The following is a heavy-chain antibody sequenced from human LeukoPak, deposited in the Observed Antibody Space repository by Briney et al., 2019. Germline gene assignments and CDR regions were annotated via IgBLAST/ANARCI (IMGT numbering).Heavy chain of an antibody. CDR1: GGSFSGYY. J-gene: IGHJ6*02. CDR3: AHLCGGDCPSGLYYGMDV. D-gene: IGHD2-21*02. CDR2: INHSGST. Sequence: SETLSLTCAVYGGSFSGYYWSWIRQPPGKGLEWIGEINHSGSTNYNPSLKSRVTISVDTSKNQFSLKLSSVTAADTAVYYCAHLCGGDCPSGLYYGMDVWGQGTTVTVSS. V-gene: IGHV4-34*01.